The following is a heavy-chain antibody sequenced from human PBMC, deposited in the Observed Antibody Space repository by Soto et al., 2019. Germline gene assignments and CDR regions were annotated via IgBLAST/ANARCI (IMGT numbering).Heavy chain of an antibody. D-gene: IGHD3-3*01. CDR1: GGSISSYY. V-gene: IGHV4-4*07. Sequence: SETLSLTCTVSGGSISSYYWSWIRQPAGKGLEWIGRIYTSGSTNYNPSLKSRVTMSVDTSKNQFSLKLSSVTAADTAVYYCARAEERITIFGVVIRFDPWGQGTLVSVSS. J-gene: IGHJ5*02. CDR3: ARAEERITIFGVVIRFDP. CDR2: IYTSGST.